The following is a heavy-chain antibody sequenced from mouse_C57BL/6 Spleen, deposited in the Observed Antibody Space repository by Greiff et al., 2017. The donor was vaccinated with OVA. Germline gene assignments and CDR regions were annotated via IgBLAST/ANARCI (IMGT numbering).Heavy chain of an antibody. J-gene: IGHJ4*01. Sequence: EVKLVESGGGLVKPGGSLKLSCAASGFTFSDYGMHWVRQAPEKGLEWVAYISSGSSTIYYADTVKGRFTIYRDNAKNTLFLQMTSLRTEDTAMDYCARRGNYNAMDYWGQGTSVTVSS. CDR1: GFTFSDYG. CDR2: ISSGSSTI. CDR3: ARRGNYNAMDY. D-gene: IGHD2-1*01. V-gene: IGHV5-17*01.